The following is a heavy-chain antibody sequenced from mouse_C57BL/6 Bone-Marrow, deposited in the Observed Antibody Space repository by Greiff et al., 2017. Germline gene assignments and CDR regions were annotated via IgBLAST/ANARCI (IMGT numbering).Heavy chain of an antibody. D-gene: IGHD1-1*01. V-gene: IGHV5-6*01. CDR3: ARRGRRGDFDV. J-gene: IGHJ1*03. CDR1: GFTFSSYG. CDR2: ISSGGSYT. Sequence: EVHLVESGGDLVKPGGSLKLSCAASGFTFSSYGMSWVRQTPDKRLEWVATISSGGSYTSYPASVKGRFTISRDNAKNTLYLQMSSLKSEDTAMDYCARRGRRGDFDVWGTGTTVTVSS.